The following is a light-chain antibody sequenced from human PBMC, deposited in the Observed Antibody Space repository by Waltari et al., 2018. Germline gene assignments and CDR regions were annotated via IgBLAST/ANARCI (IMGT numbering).Light chain of an antibody. CDR3: QQYYSTPWT. CDR2: WAS. V-gene: IGKV4-1*01. CDR1: QSVLYSSNNKNF. Sequence: DIVMTQSPDSLSVSLGERATIHCKSSQSVLYSSNNKNFLAWYQKKPGQPPKLLIYWASTRQSGVPDRFSGSGSGTDFTLTISSLQAEDVAVYYCQQYYSTPWTFGQGTKVETK. J-gene: IGKJ1*01.